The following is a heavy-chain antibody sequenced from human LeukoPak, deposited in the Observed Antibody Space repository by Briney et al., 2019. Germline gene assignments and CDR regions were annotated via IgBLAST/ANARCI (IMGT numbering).Heavy chain of an antibody. CDR2: ISGSGDST. Sequence: PGGSLRLSCAASGFTFKKYAMNWVRQVPGKGLEWVSGISGSGDSTYYANSVKGRFTISRDNSKNTLYLQMNSLRAEDTAVYYCARDLAPYGGKPPMDDAFDIWGQGTMVTVSS. J-gene: IGHJ3*02. D-gene: IGHD4-23*01. V-gene: IGHV3-23*01. CDR3: ARDLAPYGGKPPMDDAFDI. CDR1: GFTFKKYA.